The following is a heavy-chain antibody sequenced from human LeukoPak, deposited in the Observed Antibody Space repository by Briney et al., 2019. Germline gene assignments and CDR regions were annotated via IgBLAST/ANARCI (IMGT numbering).Heavy chain of an antibody. V-gene: IGHV1-69*04. CDR3: ARGAFYDILTGYQTYYYGMDV. Sequence: SVKVSCKASGGTFSSYAISWVRQALGQGLEWMGRIIPILGIANYAQKFQGRVTITADKSTSTAYMELSSLRSEDTAVYYCARGAFYDILTGYQTYYYGMDVWGQGTTVTVSS. CDR1: GGTFSSYA. D-gene: IGHD3-9*01. CDR2: IIPILGIA. J-gene: IGHJ6*02.